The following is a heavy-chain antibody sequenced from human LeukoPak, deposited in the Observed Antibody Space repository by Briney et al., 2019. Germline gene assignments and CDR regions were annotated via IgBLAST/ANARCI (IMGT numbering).Heavy chain of an antibody. CDR3: ARVTTGGYYNC. Sequence: SQTLSLTCTVAGGAISSGTYYWTWIRQPAGKGLEWIGRIYTTGSTNYNPSLKSRVTMSTDTSKNQFSLKLSSVTAADTAVYYCARVTTGGYYNCWGQGTLVTVSS. D-gene: IGHD3-22*01. J-gene: IGHJ4*02. V-gene: IGHV4-61*02. CDR2: IYTTGST. CDR1: GGAISSGTYY.